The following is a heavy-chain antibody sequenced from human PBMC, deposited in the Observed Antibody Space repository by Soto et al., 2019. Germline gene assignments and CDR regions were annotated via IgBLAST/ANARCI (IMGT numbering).Heavy chain of an antibody. D-gene: IGHD6-13*01. J-gene: IGHJ6*02. CDR3: ARQQLLPFYYSLDV. CDR2: IYYRGST. V-gene: IGHV4-59*01. CDR1: GGSISGYY. Sequence: WETLSLTCTVSGGSISGYYWSWIRQAPGKGLEYIGYIYYRGSTNYNPSLKSRVTMSVDTSRNQFSLKVNSVTAADTAVYYCARQQLLPFYYSLDVWGQGTTVTVSS.